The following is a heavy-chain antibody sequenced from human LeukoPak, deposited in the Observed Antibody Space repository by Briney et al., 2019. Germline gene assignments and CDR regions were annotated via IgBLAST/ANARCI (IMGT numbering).Heavy chain of an antibody. CDR1: GFTFSSYA. V-gene: IGHV3-30*04. J-gene: IGHJ5*02. CDR3: AKDWAKYSSSWYTSSSWFDP. CDR2: ISYDGSNK. Sequence: GGSLRLSCAASGFTFSSYAMHWVRQAPGKGLEWVAVISYDGSNKYYADSVKGRFTISRDNSKNTLYLQMNSLRAEDTAVYYCAKDWAKYSSSWYTSSSWFDPWGQGTLVTVSS. D-gene: IGHD6-13*01.